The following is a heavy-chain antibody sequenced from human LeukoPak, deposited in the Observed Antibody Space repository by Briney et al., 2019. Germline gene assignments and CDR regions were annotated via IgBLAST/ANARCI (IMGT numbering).Heavy chain of an antibody. J-gene: IGHJ4*02. CDR1: GDFISSGYY. Sequence: PSETLSLTCSVSGDFISSGYYWGWIRQPPGKGLEWIGNVYYSGSTYYNPSLKSRVTISVDTSKNQFSLKLSSVTAADTAVYYCARHLARKKWAIDYWGQGTLVTVSS. V-gene: IGHV4-39*01. D-gene: IGHD1-26*01. CDR2: VYYSGST. CDR3: ARHLARKKWAIDY.